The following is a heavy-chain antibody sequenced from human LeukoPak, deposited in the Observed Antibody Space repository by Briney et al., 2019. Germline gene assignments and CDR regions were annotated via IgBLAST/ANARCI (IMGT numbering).Heavy chain of an antibody. CDR1: GYSFTSYW. V-gene: IGHV5-51*01. Sequence: GESLKISCKGSGYSFTSYWIGWVRQMPGKDLEWMGIIYPGVSDTRYSPSFQGQVTISADKSISTAYLQWSSLKASDTAMYYCASLYCSSTSCPLGGFDYWGQGILVTVSS. CDR2: IYPGVSDT. CDR3: ASLYCSSTSCPLGGFDY. D-gene: IGHD2-2*01. J-gene: IGHJ4*02.